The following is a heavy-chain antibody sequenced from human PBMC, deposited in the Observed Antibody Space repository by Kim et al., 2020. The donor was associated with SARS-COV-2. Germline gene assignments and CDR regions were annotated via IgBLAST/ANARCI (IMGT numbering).Heavy chain of an antibody. CDR2: IWYDGSNK. Sequence: GGSLRLSCAASGFTFSSYGMHWVRQAPGKGLEWVAVIWYDGSNKYYADSVKGRFTISRDNSKNTLYLQMNSLRAEDTAVYYCARDRRASMVRGVKKASDGYYFDYWGQGTLVTVSS. CDR3: ARDRRASMVRGVKKASDGYYFDY. V-gene: IGHV3-33*01. D-gene: IGHD3-10*01. J-gene: IGHJ4*02. CDR1: GFTFSSYG.